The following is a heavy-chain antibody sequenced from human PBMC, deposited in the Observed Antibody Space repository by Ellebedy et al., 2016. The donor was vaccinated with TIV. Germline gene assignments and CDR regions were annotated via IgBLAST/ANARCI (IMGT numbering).Heavy chain of an antibody. J-gene: IGHJ6*02. D-gene: IGHD4-23*01. CDR2: VYYSGST. CDR1: VGSISSYT. CDR3: ARDTEATTGGRDYNYYGMDV. Sequence: SETLSLTCTVSVGSISSYTWSWIRQPPGKGLEWIGYVYYSGSTKYNPSFKSRVTISEDRSKNQFSLKLTSVTAADTAVYYCARDTEATTGGRDYNYYGMDVWGQGTTVTVSS. V-gene: IGHV4-59*01.